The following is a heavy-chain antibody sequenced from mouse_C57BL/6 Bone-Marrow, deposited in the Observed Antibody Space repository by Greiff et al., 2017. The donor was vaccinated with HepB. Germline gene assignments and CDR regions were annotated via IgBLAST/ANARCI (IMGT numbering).Heavy chain of an antibody. CDR2: IYSGNSDT. J-gene: IGHJ2*01. D-gene: IGHD1-1*01. CDR1: GYTFTSYW. CDR3: TLHYYGSSYDPFFDY. V-gene: IGHV1-5*01. Sequence: EVQLQQSGTVLARPGVSVKMSCKSSGYTFTSYWMHWVKQRPGQGLEWIGAIYSGNSDTSYNQKIKGKAKLTAVTFASTPDIELSSLTNEDSAVYYYTLHYYGSSYDPFFDYWGQGTTLTVSS.